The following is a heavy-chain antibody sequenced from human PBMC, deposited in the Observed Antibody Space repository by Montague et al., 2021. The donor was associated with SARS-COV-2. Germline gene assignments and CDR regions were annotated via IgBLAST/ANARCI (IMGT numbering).Heavy chain of an antibody. J-gene: IGHJ3*02. CDR2: IYYSGST. CDR3: ARAPTIFGVVISAFDI. V-gene: IGHV4-31*03. Sequence: TLSLTCTVSGGSISSGGYYWSWIRQHPGKGLEWIGYIYYSGSTYYNPSLKSRVTISVDTSKNQFSLKLSSVTAADTAVYYCARAPTIFGVVISAFDIWGQGTTVTVSS. CDR1: GGSISSGGYY. D-gene: IGHD3-3*01.